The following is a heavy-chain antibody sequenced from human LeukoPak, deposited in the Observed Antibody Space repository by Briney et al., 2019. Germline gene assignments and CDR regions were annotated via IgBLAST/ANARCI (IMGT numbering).Heavy chain of an antibody. V-gene: IGHV4-59*12. CDR1: GGSISSYY. D-gene: IGHD3-10*01. CDR2: IHYSGST. J-gene: IGHJ3*02. CDR3: ARGRIWLGAFDI. Sequence: SETLSLTCTVSGGSISSYYWSWIRQPPGKGLEWIGYIHYSGSTNYNPSLKSRVTISVDTSKNQFSLKLSSVTAADTAVYYCARGRIWLGAFDIWGQGTMVTVSS.